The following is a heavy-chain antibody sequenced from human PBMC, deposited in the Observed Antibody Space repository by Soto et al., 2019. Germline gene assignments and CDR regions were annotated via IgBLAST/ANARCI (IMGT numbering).Heavy chain of an antibody. J-gene: IGHJ5*02. Sequence: QDQLVQSGAEVKKPGASVKVSCKASGYTFTSFGIGWVRQAPGQGLEWLGWVSPYNGHTRYAQEVEGRVTMTTETPTSTAYMDLTSRRSDDTAVYYCARVTFGELSWFDPWGQGTLVTVSS. CDR3: ARVTFGELSWFDP. D-gene: IGHD3-10*01. CDR2: VSPYNGHT. V-gene: IGHV1-18*01. CDR1: GYTFTSFG.